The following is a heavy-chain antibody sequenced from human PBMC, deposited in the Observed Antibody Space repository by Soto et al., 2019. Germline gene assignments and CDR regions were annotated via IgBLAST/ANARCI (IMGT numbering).Heavy chain of an antibody. CDR2: IYYSGST. J-gene: IGHJ6*03. CDR3: AGEKGTVVVAALGYVDV. Sequence: QLQLQESGPGLVKPSETLSLTCTVSGGSISSSSYYWGWIRQPPGKGLEWIGSIYYSGSTYYNPSLKSRVTISVDTSKNQFSLKLSSVTAADTAVYYCAGEKGTVVVAALGYVDVWGKGTTVTVSS. D-gene: IGHD2-15*01. CDR1: GGSISSSSYY. V-gene: IGHV4-39*01.